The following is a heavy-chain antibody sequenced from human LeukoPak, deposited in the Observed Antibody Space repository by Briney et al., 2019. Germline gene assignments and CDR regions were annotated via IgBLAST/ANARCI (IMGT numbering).Heavy chain of an antibody. CDR1: GYTFTSYG. V-gene: IGHV1-18*01. CDR3: ARREVLSYYYGMDV. D-gene: IGHD5-24*01. CDR2: ISAYNGNT. J-gene: IGHJ6*02. Sequence: ASVKVSCKASGYTFTSYGISWVRQAPGQGLEWMGWISAYNGNTNYAQKLQGRVTMTTDTSASTAYMELSSLRSEDTAVYYCARREVLSYYYGMDVWGQGTTVTVSS.